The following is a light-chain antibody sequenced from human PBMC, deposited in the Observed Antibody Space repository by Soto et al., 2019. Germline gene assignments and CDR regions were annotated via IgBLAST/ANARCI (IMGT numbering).Light chain of an antibody. V-gene: IGKV1-8*01. J-gene: IGKJ3*01. CDR1: QGISSY. CDR2: AAS. Sequence: AIRMTQSPSSLSASTGDRVTITCRASQGISSYLAWYQQKPGKAPKLLIYAASTLQSVVPSRFSGSGSGTDFTLTISCLLSEDFATYYCQQYYSYPFTFGPGTKVDI. CDR3: QQYYSYPFT.